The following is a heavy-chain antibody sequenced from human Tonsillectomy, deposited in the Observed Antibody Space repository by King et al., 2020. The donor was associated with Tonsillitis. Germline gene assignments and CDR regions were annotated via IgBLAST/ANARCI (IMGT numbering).Heavy chain of an antibody. CDR3: ASDDSANGWRFGMDV. CDR2: IYYSGST. D-gene: IGHD6-19*01. J-gene: IGHJ6*02. Sequence: VQLQESGPGLVKPSETLSLTCTVSGGSVSSGSYYWSWIRQPPGKGLEWIGYIYYSGSTNYNPSLKSRVTISVDTSKNQFSLKLSSVTAADTAVYYCASDDSANGWRFGMDVWGQGTTVTVSS. CDR1: GGSVSSGSYY. V-gene: IGHV4-61*01.